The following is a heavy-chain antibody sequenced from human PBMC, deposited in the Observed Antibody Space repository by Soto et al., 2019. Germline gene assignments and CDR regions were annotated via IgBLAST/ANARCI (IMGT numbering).Heavy chain of an antibody. Sequence: SETLSLTCTVSGHSMSNTDYFWGWIRQTPWSDLQWIGSLFYTGHTNYNPSFKSRVSIVADTSTNRFFLNLKSVTATDTGVYYCAKTPTGYYDSWGQGILVTVSS. V-gene: IGHV4-39*02. D-gene: IGHD2-8*02. CDR2: LFYTGHT. CDR1: GHSMSNTDYF. J-gene: IGHJ4*02. CDR3: AKTPTGYYDS.